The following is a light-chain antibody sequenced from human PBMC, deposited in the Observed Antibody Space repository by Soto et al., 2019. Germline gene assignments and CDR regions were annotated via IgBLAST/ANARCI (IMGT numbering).Light chain of an antibody. CDR1: SSDVGGYDY. J-gene: IGLJ1*01. CDR3: SSHTSGSTRV. CDR2: EVT. V-gene: IGLV2-14*01. Sequence: ALTQPSSVSGSPGQSIAISCTGTSSDVGGYDYVSWYQQQPDKAPKLMIYEVTKRPSGVSNRFSGSKSGNTASLTISGLQSEDEADYYCSSHTSGSTRVFGTGTKVTVL.